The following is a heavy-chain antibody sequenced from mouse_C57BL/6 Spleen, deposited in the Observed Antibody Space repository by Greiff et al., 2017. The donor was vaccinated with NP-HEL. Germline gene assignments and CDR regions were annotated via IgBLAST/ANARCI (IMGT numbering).Heavy chain of an antibody. Sequence: EVQGVESGGDLVKPGGSLKLSCAASGFTFSSYGMSWVRQTPDKRLEWVATISSGGSYTYYPDSVKGRFTISRDNAKNTLYLQMSSLKSEDTAMYYCARPAYYSNYVCAYWGQGTLVTVSA. CDR2: ISSGGSYT. V-gene: IGHV5-6*01. J-gene: IGHJ3*01. CDR3: ARPAYYSNYVCAY. D-gene: IGHD2-5*01. CDR1: GFTFSSYG.